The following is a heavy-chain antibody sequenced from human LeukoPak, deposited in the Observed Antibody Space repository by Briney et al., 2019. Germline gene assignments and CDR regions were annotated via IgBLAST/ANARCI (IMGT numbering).Heavy chain of an antibody. CDR1: GFAFSNAW. D-gene: IGHD6-19*01. Sequence: PGGSLRLSCAASGFAFSNAWMSWVRQAPGKGLKWVGRIKSKTDGGTTDYAAPVKGRFTISRDDSKNTLYLQMNSLKTEDTAAYYCTTEARSRYSSGWYGRYYYYYGMDVWGQGTTVTVSS. V-gene: IGHV3-15*01. CDR2: IKSKTDGGTT. CDR3: TTEARSRYSSGWYGRYYYYYGMDV. J-gene: IGHJ6*02.